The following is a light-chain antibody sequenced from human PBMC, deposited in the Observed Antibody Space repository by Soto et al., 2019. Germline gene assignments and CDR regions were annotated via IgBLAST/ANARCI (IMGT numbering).Light chain of an antibody. CDR2: GAS. V-gene: IGKV3-20*01. CDR1: QSVSSTY. CDR3: EQYGSAPPAT. J-gene: IGKJ1*01. Sequence: EIVLTQSPGTLSLSPGERATLSCRASQSVSSTYLAWYQQKPGQAPRLLIYGASSRATGIPDRFSGSGSGTDCTVTISRLEPEDFAVYYCEQYGSAPPATFGQGTKREI.